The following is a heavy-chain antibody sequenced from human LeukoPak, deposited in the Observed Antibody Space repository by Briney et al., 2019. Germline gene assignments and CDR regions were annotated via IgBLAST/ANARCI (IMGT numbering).Heavy chain of an antibody. J-gene: IGHJ4*02. D-gene: IGHD2-2*01. CDR1: GFTFSGYE. CDR3: ARDGRYCSTTSCPLAAFDY. CDR2: ISSSGGII. Sequence: GGSLRLSCAASGFTFSGYEMNWVRQAPGKGLKWVSYISSSGGIIYYADSVKGRFTISRDNAKNSLSLQMNSLRAEDTAVYYCARDGRYCSTTSCPLAAFDYWGQGTLVTVSS. V-gene: IGHV3-48*03.